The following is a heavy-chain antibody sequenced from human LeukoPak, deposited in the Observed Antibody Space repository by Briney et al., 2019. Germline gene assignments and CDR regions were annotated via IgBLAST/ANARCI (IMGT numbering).Heavy chain of an antibody. V-gene: IGHV1-8*01. CDR3: ARGPRNDP. J-gene: IGHJ5*02. Sequence: ASVKVSCKTFGYPFRTWENNWGGPAAGQGLEWLGWVHPDSGNTDYAQKFRGRVTMSRDTSTSTAYMELSGLRLDDTAVYFCARGPRNDPWGQGTLVTVSS. CDR1: GYPFRTWE. D-gene: IGHD1-14*01. CDR2: VHPDSGNT.